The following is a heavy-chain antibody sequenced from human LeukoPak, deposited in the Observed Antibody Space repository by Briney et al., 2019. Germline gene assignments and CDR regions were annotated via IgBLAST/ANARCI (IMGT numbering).Heavy chain of an antibody. J-gene: IGHJ4*02. Sequence: GGSLRLSCAASGFTFSNAWMSWVRQAPGKGLEWVGRIKSKTDGGTTDYAAPVKGRFTIPRDDSKNTLYLQMNSLKTEDTAVYYCTTAAGPYAELDYWGQGTLVTVSS. CDR3: TTAAGPYAELDY. V-gene: IGHV3-15*01. CDR1: GFTFSNAW. D-gene: IGHD6-19*01. CDR2: IKSKTDGGTT.